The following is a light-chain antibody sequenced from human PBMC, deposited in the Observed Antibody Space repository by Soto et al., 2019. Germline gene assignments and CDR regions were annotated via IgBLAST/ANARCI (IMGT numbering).Light chain of an antibody. CDR1: QTIISW. Sequence: IPVTQNPYSLSASVGDRVTITCRASQTIISWLAWYQQKPGKAPKLLIYKASTLESGVPSRFSGSGSGTEFTLTISSLQPDDFATYYCQHYNSYSEAFGQGSKVDVK. CDR3: QHYNSYSEA. J-gene: IGKJ1*01. V-gene: IGKV1-5*03. CDR2: KAS.